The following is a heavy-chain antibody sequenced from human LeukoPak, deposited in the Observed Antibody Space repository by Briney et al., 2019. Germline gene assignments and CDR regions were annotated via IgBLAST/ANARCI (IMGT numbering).Heavy chain of an antibody. J-gene: IGHJ3*02. V-gene: IGHV4-59*01. Sequence: PSETLSLTCTVSGDSIYNYYWSWVRQSPEKGLEFIAYINYSGDTFYNPSLKSRVTISIDTPKNQFSLRLTSVSAADTAVYFCARLTPMHSTITYHAFDIWGQGTMVTVSS. CDR3: ARLTPMHSTITYHAFDI. CDR1: GDSIYNYY. CDR2: INYSGDT. D-gene: IGHD5-12*01.